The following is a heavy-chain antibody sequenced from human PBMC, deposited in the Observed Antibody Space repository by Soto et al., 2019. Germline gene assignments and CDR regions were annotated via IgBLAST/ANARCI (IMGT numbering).Heavy chain of an antibody. CDR3: SRDGDFYGLDV. Sequence: RLSCTFAGFTSDDYDYALTWGRQAPGKGLQWLGLIRGSTYGGTTEYAASVKGRFTISRDDSKGIAYLQMNSLKTEDTAVYYCSRDGDFYGLDVWGQGTTVTVS. D-gene: IGHD3-3*01. CDR2: IRGSTYGGTT. CDR1: GFTSDDYDYA. V-gene: IGHV3-49*04. J-gene: IGHJ6*02.